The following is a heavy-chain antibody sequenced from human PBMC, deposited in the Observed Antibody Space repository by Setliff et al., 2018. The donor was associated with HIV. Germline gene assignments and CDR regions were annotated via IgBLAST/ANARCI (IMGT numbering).Heavy chain of an antibody. CDR2: IFYSGST. Sequence: ETLSLTCTVSGSSISGHFWTWIRQPPGKGLEWIGYIFYSGSTNYNPSLKSRVTISVDTSKNQFSLKLSSVTAADTAVYYCARAVSHVDYWGQGTLVTDSS. CDR3: ARAVSHVDY. D-gene: IGHD6-19*01. V-gene: IGHV4-59*08. J-gene: IGHJ4*02. CDR1: GSSISGHF.